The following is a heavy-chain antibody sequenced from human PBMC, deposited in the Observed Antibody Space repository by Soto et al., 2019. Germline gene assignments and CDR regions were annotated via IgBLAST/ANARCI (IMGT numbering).Heavy chain of an antibody. CDR3: ARGDIVVVPAAIGYYYYGMDV. D-gene: IGHD2-2*02. V-gene: IGHV4-34*01. J-gene: IGHJ6*02. CDR2: INHSGST. CDR1: GGSFSGYY. Sequence: PSETLSLTCAVYGGSFSGYYWSWIRQPPGKGLEWIGEINHSGSTNYNPSLKSRVTISVDTSKNQFSLKLSSVTAADTAVYYCARGDIVVVPAAIGYYYYGMDVWGQGTTVTVSS.